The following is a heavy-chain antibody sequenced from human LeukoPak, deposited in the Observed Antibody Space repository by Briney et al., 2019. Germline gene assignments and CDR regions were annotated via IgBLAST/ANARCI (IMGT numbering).Heavy chain of an antibody. V-gene: IGHV1-2*02. J-gene: IGHJ4*02. CDR1: GYTFTGYY. CDR3: AREIQLGLRSQPSQSDY. D-gene: IGHD5-18*01. CDR2: INPNSGGT. Sequence: ASVKVSCKASGYTFTGYYMHWVRQAPGQGLEWMGWINPNSGGTNYAQKFQGRVTMTRDTSISTAYMELSRLRSDDTAVYYCAREIQLGLRSQPSQSDYWGQGTLVTVSS.